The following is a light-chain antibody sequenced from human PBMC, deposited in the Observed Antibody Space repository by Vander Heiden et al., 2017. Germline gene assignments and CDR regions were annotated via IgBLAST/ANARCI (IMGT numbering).Light chain of an antibody. CDR1: TLGDNY. CDR2: QNH. J-gene: IGLJ1*01. Sequence: SNELSQPPSISVSPGQTASITCSGHTLGDNYVSWYQHKPGRSPILVMYQNHNRPSGIPERFSGSNSGNTATLTISGSQAMDEADYYCLMWDSSAYVFGPGTRV. CDR3: LMWDSSAYV. V-gene: IGLV3-1*01.